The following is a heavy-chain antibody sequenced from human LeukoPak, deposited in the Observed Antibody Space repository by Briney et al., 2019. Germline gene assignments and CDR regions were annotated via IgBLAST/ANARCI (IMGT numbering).Heavy chain of an antibody. D-gene: IGHD6-6*01. V-gene: IGHV4-34*01. CDR1: GGSFSGYY. CDR3: ARRGQLGFWQLPYLDP. Sequence: PPETLSLTCAVYGGSFSGYYWSWIRQPPGKGLEWIGEINHSGSTNYNPSLKSRVTISVDTSKNQFSLKLSSVTAADTAVYYCARRGQLGFWQLPYLDPWGQGTLVTVSS. CDR2: INHSGST. J-gene: IGHJ5*02.